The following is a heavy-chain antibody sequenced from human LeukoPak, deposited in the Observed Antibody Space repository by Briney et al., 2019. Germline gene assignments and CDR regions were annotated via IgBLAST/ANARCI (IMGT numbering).Heavy chain of an antibody. CDR2: ISYDGSNK. CDR3: AREGSLGELSAVYYYYGMDV. Sequence: PGGSLRLSCAASGFTFSSYAMHWVRQAPGKRLEWVAVISYDGSNKYYADSVKGRFTISRDDSKNTLYLQMNSLRAEDTAVYYCAREGSLGELSAVYYYYGMDVWGQGTTVTVSS. J-gene: IGHJ6*02. D-gene: IGHD1-26*01. V-gene: IGHV3-30-3*01. CDR1: GFTFSSYA.